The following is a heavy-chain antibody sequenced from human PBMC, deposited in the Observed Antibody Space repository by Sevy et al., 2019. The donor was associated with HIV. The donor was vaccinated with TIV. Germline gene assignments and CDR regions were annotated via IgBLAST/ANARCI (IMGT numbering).Heavy chain of an antibody. D-gene: IGHD4-17*01. CDR2: IKSKSDGGKT. CDR3: TSMTTVEGVFDF. J-gene: IGHJ4*02. V-gene: IGHV3-15*01. Sequence: LGGPRELSCAPSGFIFKNPWMSGARQAPGRGRVGMARIKSKSDGGKTDFAEPVKGRFTISRDDSQNKLFLQMNSLKTEDTAVYYCTSMTTVEGVFDFWGQGTLVTVSS. CDR1: GFIFKNPW.